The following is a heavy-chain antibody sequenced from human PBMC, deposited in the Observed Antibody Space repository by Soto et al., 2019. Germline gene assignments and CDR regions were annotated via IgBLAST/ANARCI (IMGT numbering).Heavy chain of an antibody. D-gene: IGHD4-17*01. CDR3: ARDVNYGDYFSYAFDM. V-gene: IGHV3-30-3*01. CDR1: GFTFSNYA. Sequence: QVQLVESGGGVVQPGRSLRLSCAASGFTFSNYAMHWVRQAPGKGLEWVAVISYDGGSKYYADSVKGRFTISRDNTKNTLYLQMNSLGAEDTAVYSCARDVNYGDYFSYAFDMWGQGTMVTVSA. CDR2: ISYDGGSK. J-gene: IGHJ3*02.